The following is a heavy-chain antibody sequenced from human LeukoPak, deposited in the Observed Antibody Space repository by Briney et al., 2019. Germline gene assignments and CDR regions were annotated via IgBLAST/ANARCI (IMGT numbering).Heavy chain of an antibody. V-gene: IGHV1-46*01. CDR3: ARDNSVGDNAWWFDP. J-gene: IGHJ5*02. Sequence: ASVKVSCKASGYTFTSYYMHWVRQAPGQGLEWMGIINPSGGSTSYAQKFQGRVTMTRDTSTSTVYMELSSLRSEDTAIYYCARDNSVGDNAWWFDPWGQVTLVTVSS. D-gene: IGHD1-26*01. CDR1: GYTFTSYY. CDR2: INPSGGST.